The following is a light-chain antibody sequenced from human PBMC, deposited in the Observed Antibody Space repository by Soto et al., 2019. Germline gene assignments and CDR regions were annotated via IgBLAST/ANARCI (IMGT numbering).Light chain of an antibody. Sequence: QSVLTQPASVSGSPGQSIAISCTGTSSDVGGHNLVAWYQQHPDKAPAPRLVIFDVSNRPSGVSDRFSGSKSGNTASLTISGLQTEDEADYYCISYTSSSTYVFGTGTELTVL. CDR1: SSDVGGHNL. CDR2: DVS. CDR3: ISYTSSSTYV. V-gene: IGLV2-14*01. J-gene: IGLJ1*01.